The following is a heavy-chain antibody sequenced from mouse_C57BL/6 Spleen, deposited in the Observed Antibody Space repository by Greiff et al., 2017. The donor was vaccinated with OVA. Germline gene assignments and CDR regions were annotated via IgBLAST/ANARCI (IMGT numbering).Heavy chain of an antibody. CDR2: IRSKSNNYAT. D-gene: IGHD2-3*01. Sequence: EVKVVESGGGLVQPKGSLKLSCAASGFSFNTYAMNWVRQAPGKGLEWVARIRSKSNNYATYYADSVKDRFTISRDDSESMLYLQMNNLKTEDTAMYYCVRHGYYLYYYAMDYWGQGTSVTVSS. CDR3: VRHGYYLYYYAMDY. J-gene: IGHJ4*01. V-gene: IGHV10-1*01. CDR1: GFSFNTYA.